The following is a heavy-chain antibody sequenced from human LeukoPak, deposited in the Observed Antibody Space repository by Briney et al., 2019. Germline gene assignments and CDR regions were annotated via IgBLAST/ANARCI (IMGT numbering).Heavy chain of an antibody. CDR1: GFSFNIHG. CDR2: ISGYNHNT. D-gene: IGHD3-22*01. CDR3: ARLRNKDAGGFYPDGFDF. V-gene: IGHV1-18*01. Sequence: GASVRVPCETSGFSFNIHGFSWVRQAPGQGLEWMGWISGYNHNTNYAQTFQDRVTLTADTSSTTVYMEMRSLRSDDTAMYYCARLRNKDAGGFYPDGFDFWGQGTMVTVSS. J-gene: IGHJ3*01.